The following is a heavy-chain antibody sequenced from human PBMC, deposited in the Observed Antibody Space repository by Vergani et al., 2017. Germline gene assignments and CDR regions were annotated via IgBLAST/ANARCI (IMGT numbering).Heavy chain of an antibody. CDR1: GFTFSSYA. CDR2: ISGSGGST. V-gene: IGHV3-23*01. Sequence: EVQLLESGGGLVQPGGSLRLSCAASGFTFSSYAMSWVRQAPGKGLEWVSAISGSGGSTYYADSVKGRFTISRDNSKNTLYLQMNSLRAEDTAVYYCAGEITMIVATTMYYFDYWDQGTLVTVSS. D-gene: IGHD3-22*01. J-gene: IGHJ4*02. CDR3: AGEITMIVATTMYYFDY.